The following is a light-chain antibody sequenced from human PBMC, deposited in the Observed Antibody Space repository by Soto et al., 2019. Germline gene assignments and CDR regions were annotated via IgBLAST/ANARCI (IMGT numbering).Light chain of an antibody. CDR2: GAS. V-gene: IGKV3-15*01. J-gene: IGKJ3*01. CDR1: QSVSSN. CDR3: QQYNNWPFT. Sequence: EIVMTQSPATLSVSPGERATLSCRASQSVSSNLAWYQQKPGQAPRLLIYGASTRATGIPARFSGSGSGTDFTLTISSLHSEDFAVYYCQQYNNWPFTFGPGTNVDIK.